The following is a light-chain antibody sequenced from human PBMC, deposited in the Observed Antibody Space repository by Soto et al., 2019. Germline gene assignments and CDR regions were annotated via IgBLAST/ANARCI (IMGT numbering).Light chain of an antibody. CDR2: GSS. V-gene: IGKV1-39*01. CDR3: QQTYITPYT. J-gene: IGKJ2*01. Sequence: DIQMTQSPSSLSVSVGDRVTITCRASQNIAGYLNWYQQKPGKAPELLIYGSSTLQSGVPSSFSGSGSGTDFTLTISSLQPEDFATYYCQQTYITPYTFGQGPNLEIK. CDR1: QNIAGY.